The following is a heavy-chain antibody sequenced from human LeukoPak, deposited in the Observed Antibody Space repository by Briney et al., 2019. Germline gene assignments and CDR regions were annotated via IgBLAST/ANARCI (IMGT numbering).Heavy chain of an antibody. CDR2: ISGYNGNT. Sequence: ASVKVSCKTSGYAFTNYGISWVRQAPGQGPEWMGWISGYNGNTNYVQKFQGRVTITTDTSTSTAYMELRSLRSDDTAAYYCARDLGLGRQNYGEPFNYWGQGTLVTVSS. CDR1: GYAFTNYG. J-gene: IGHJ4*02. V-gene: IGHV1-18*01. D-gene: IGHD4-17*01. CDR3: ARDLGLGRQNYGEPFNY.